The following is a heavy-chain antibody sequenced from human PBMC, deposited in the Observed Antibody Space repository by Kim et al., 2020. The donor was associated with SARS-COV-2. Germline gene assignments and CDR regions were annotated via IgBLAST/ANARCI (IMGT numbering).Heavy chain of an antibody. J-gene: IGHJ4*02. CDR2: IYYSGST. Sequence: SETLSLTCTVSGGSVSSGSYYWSWIRQPPGKGLEWIGYIYYSGSTNYNPSLKSRVTISVDTSKNQFSLKLSSVTAADTAVYYCARERSAGAFDYWGQGTLVTVSS. CDR1: GGSVSSGSYY. V-gene: IGHV4-61*01. CDR3: ARERSAGAFDY. D-gene: IGHD1-26*01.